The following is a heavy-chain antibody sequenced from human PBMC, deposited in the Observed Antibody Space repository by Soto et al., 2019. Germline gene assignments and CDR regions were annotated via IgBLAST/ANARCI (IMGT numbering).Heavy chain of an antibody. CDR1: GGSISSYY. J-gene: IGHJ4*02. V-gene: IGHV4-59*01. CDR2: MYNTGST. CDR3: ARVSPHQDPRWSFDY. D-gene: IGHD2-15*01. Sequence: SETLSLTCTVSGGSISSYYWSWIRQPPGKGLEWIGYMYNTGSTIYNPSLKSRVTISVDTSKNQFSLKLNSVTAADTAVYYCARVSPHQDPRWSFDYWGQGTLVTVSS.